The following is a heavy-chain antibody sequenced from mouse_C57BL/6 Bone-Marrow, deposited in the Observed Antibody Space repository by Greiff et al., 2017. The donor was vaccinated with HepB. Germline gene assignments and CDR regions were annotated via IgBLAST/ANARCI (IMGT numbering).Heavy chain of an antibody. V-gene: IGHV1-69*01. CDR3: ARGTTVVAPFAY. Sequence: VQLQQPGAELVMPGASVKLSCKASGYTFPSYWMHWVKQRPGQGLEWIGEIDPSDSYTNYNQKFKGKSTLTVDKSSSTAYMQLSSLTSEDSAVYYCARGTTVVAPFAYWGQGTLVTVSA. CDR2: IDPSDSYT. CDR1: GYTFPSYW. J-gene: IGHJ3*01. D-gene: IGHD1-1*01.